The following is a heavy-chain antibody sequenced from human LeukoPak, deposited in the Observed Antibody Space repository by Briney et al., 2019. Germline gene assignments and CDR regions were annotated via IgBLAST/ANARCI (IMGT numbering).Heavy chain of an antibody. CDR3: ARHSGSGSLSRPFDP. V-gene: IGHV4-39*01. J-gene: IGHJ5*02. CDR1: GDSVTSGTFY. CDR2: VYYTGST. D-gene: IGHD3-10*01. Sequence: PETLSLTCTVSGDSVTSGTFYWAWLRQPPGKGLEWIATVYYTGSTYYNPSLKSRVTISMDTSKNQFSLDLRSVVAPDTAVYYCARHSGSGSLSRPFDPWGQGTLVTVSS.